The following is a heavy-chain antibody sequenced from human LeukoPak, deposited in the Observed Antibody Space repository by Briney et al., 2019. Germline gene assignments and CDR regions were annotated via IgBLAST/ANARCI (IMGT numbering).Heavy chain of an antibody. J-gene: IGHJ6*02. CDR3: ARGGNYYYHGMDV. V-gene: IGHV4-59*01. CDR2: VSHSGST. Sequence: SETLSLTCTVSGGSISPYCWSWIRQPPGKGLEWIGYVSHSGSTNYNLSLGSRVTISVDTSKNQFSLKLTSVTAADTAVYFCARGGNYYYHGMDVWGQGTTVTVSS. CDR1: GGSISPYC. D-gene: IGHD1-14*01.